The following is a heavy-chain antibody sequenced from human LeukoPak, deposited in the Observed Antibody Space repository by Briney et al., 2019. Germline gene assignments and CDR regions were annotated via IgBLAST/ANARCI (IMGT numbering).Heavy chain of an antibody. V-gene: IGHV3-23*01. CDR2: ISGSGGST. Sequence: PGGSLRLSCAASGFTFSSYSMNWVRQAPGKGLEWVSAISGSGGSTYYADSVKGRFTISRDNSKNTLYLQMNSLIAEDTAVYYCAKDRGEDGFLWFRLSGFNHGGQETLVTVP. CDR3: AKDRGEDGFLWFRLSGFNH. J-gene: IGHJ4*02. D-gene: IGHD3-10*01. CDR1: GFTFSSYS.